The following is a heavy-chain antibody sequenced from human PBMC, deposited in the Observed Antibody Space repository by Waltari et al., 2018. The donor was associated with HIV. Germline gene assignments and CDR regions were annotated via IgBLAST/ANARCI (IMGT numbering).Heavy chain of an antibody. V-gene: IGHV1-69*01. D-gene: IGHD3-9*01. CDR1: GGTFS. CDR2: LVPFFCYP. Sequence: QVQLVQPGAKAKKPGSSVKVSCKASGGTFSISWVRQVPGQRLEWMAGLVPFFCYPTHAQKFLGRITITGDDSTGTSFMELRGLTSEDTAIYYCARGEYYDALTGYYHPKTYYYMDVWGKGTTVTVSS. J-gene: IGHJ6*03. CDR3: ARGEYYDALTGYYHPKTYYYMDV.